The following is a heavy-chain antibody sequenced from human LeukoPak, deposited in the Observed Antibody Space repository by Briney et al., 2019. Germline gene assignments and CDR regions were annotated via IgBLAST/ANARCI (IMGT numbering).Heavy chain of an antibody. Sequence: GESLKISCKGSGYSFTNYWIGWVRQMPGKGLEYMGIIYPGDSETKYSPSFQGQVTISADKSISTAYLQWSSLKASDTAIYYCARHWRGHCNSFAGCSAIDYWGQGTLVTVSS. CDR2: IYPGDSET. CDR3: ARHWRGHCNSFAGCSAIDY. V-gene: IGHV5-51*01. CDR1: GYSFTNYW. D-gene: IGHD2/OR15-2a*01. J-gene: IGHJ4*02.